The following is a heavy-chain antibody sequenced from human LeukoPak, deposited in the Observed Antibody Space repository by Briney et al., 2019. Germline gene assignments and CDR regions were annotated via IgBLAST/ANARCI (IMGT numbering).Heavy chain of an antibody. CDR3: ARHVEDTAMVTNYYYYYMDV. D-gene: IGHD5-18*01. J-gene: IGHJ6*03. V-gene: IGHV5-51*01. Sequence: PGASLQICCKGSGSSFTSYWIGWVRQMPGKGLEWMGIIYPGDSDTKYSPSFQGQVTISAAKSISTAYLQWSSLKASDTAMYYCARHVEDTAMVTNYYYYYMDVWGKGTTVTVSS. CDR1: GSSFTSYW. CDR2: IYPGDSDT.